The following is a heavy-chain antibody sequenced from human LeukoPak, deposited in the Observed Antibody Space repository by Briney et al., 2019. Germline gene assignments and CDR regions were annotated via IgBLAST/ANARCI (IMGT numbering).Heavy chain of an antibody. CDR2: IYTSGST. Sequence: PSETLSLTCTVSSGSISSGSYYWSWIRQPAGKGLEWIGRIYTSGSTNYNPSLKSRVTISVDTSKNQFSLKLSSVTAADTAVYYCAREYSSSWYVTRENWFDPWGQGTLVTVSS. V-gene: IGHV4-61*02. J-gene: IGHJ5*02. CDR3: AREYSSSWYVTRENWFDP. CDR1: SGSISSGSYY. D-gene: IGHD6-13*01.